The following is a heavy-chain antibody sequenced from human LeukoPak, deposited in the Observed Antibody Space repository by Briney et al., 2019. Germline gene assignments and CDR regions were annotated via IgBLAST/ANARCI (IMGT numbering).Heavy chain of an antibody. CDR1: GFTFSDYD. CDR2: ISTSSEYI. CDR3: ARALSTHFDP. D-gene: IGHD2-2*01. V-gene: IGHV3-11*05. J-gene: IGHJ5*02. Sequence: GGSLRLSCAASGFTFSDYDMSWIRQAPGKGLESVSYISTSSEYIRDADSVKGRFPISRDNAKNSLYLQMNSLGADDTAVYYCARALSTHFDPWGQGTLVTVSS.